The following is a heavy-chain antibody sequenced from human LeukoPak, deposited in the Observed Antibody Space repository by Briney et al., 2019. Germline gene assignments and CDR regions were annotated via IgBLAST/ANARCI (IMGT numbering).Heavy chain of an antibody. J-gene: IGHJ6*04. Sequence: GGSLRLSCAASGFTFSSYAMHWVRQAPGKGLEWVAVISYDGSNKYYADSVKGRFTISRDNSNNTLYLQMHSLRVEDTAIYYCARDPTSLSMDVWGKGTTVTVSS. CDR3: ARDPTSLSMDV. D-gene: IGHD2/OR15-2a*01. CDR1: GFTFSSYA. V-gene: IGHV3-30-3*01. CDR2: ISYDGSNK.